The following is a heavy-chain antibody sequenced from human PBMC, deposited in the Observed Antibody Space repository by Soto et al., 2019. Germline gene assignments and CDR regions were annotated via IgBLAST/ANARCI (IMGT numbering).Heavy chain of an antibody. V-gene: IGHV3-11*01. Sequence: GGSLRLSCAASGFTFSDYYMSWIRQAPGKGLEWVSYISSSGSTIYYADSVKGRFTISRDKAKNSLYLQMNSLRAEDTAVYYCASIAVAAPQGYYYYMDVWGKGTTVTVSS. CDR1: GFTFSDYY. D-gene: IGHD6-19*01. CDR3: ASIAVAAPQGYYYYMDV. CDR2: ISSSGSTI. J-gene: IGHJ6*03.